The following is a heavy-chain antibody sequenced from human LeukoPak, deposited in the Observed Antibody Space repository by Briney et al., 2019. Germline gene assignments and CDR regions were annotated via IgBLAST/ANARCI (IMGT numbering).Heavy chain of an antibody. CDR1: GFTFSDYY. V-gene: IGHV3-11*01. Sequence: GGSLRLSCAASGFTFSDYYMSWIRQAPGKGLEWVSYISSSGSTIYYADSVKGRITISRDNAKNSLYLQMNSLRAEDTAVYYCARVSWHDAFDIWGQGTMVTVSS. J-gene: IGHJ3*02. CDR3: ARVSWHDAFDI. CDR2: ISSSGSTI.